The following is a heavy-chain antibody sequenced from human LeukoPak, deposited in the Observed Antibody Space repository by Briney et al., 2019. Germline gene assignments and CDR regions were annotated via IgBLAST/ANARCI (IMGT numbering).Heavy chain of an antibody. CDR2: IYYSGST. J-gene: IGHJ4*02. Sequence: SETLSLTCTVSGGSISSGGYYWSWIRQHPGKGLEWIGYIYYSGSTYYNPSLKSRVTISVDTSKNQFSLKLSSVTAADTAVYYCASNSAAGKVLVFDYWGQGTLVTVSS. V-gene: IGHV4-31*03. D-gene: IGHD6-13*01. CDR1: GGSISSGGYY. CDR3: ASNSAAGKVLVFDY.